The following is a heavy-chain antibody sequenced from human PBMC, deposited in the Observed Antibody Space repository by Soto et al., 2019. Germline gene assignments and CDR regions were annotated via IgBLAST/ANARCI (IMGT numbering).Heavy chain of an antibody. J-gene: IGHJ4*02. Sequence: QVQVAQSGAEVKKPGASVKVSCKASGFTFTRYGINWVRQAPGHGLEWMGWISGYNGYTNYAEKFQGRVTMTTDASTNTAYMELGSLRSDDWAIYYCARGYHGNSKSYLDYWGQGTLVTVSS. D-gene: IGHD1-7*01. CDR3: ARGYHGNSKSYLDY. V-gene: IGHV1-18*04. CDR1: GFTFTRYG. CDR2: ISGYNGYT.